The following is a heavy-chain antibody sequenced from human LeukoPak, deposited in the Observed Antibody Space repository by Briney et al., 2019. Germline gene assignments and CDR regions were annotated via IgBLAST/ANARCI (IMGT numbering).Heavy chain of an antibody. CDR3: ARARGVCGGDCYGPAFDI. J-gene: IGHJ3*02. CDR1: VGSFSGDY. Sequence: PSETLSLTCAVYVGSFSGDYWSWIRQPRWKGREWIGEINHSGSTNYNPSLKSRVTISVDTSKNQFSLKLSSVTAADTAVYYCARARGVCGGDCYGPAFDIWGQGTMVTVSS. V-gene: IGHV4-34*01. CDR2: INHSGST. D-gene: IGHD2-21*02.